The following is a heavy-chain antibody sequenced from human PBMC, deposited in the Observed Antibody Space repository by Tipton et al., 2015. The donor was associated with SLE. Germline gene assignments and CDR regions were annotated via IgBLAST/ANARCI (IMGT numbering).Heavy chain of an antibody. Sequence: QVQLVQSGAEVKKPGASVKVSCKASGYTFTSYGISWVRQAPGQGLEWMGWISAYNGNTNYAQKLQGRVTMTTDTSTSTAYMELRSLRSDDTAVYCCARAEGNYDSSGYCYPTTFDYWGQGTLVTVSS. CDR1: GYTFTSYG. D-gene: IGHD3-22*01. V-gene: IGHV1-18*01. CDR3: ARAEGNYDSSGYCYPTTFDY. CDR2: ISAYNGNT. J-gene: IGHJ4*02.